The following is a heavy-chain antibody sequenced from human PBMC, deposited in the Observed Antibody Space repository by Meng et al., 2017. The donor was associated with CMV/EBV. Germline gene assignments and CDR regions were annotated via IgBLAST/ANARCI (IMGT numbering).Heavy chain of an antibody. Sequence: GGSLRLSCAASGFTFSSYAMSWVRQAPGKGLEWVSVIYSGGSSTYYADSVKGRFTISRDNSKNTLYLQMNSLRAEDTAVYYCAKFEYQLLRYYYYYYGMDVWGQGTTVTVSS. D-gene: IGHD2-2*01. CDR3: AKFEYQLLRYYYYYYGMDV. J-gene: IGHJ6*02. V-gene: IGHV3-23*03. CDR2: IYSGGSST. CDR1: GFTFSSYA.